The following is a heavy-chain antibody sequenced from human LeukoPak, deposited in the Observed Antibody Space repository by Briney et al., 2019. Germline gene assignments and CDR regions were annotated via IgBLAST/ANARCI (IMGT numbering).Heavy chain of an antibody. CDR3: ARDPLQHGPEGAFDI. CDR2: IYTSGST. Sequence: SETLSLTCTVSGGSISSGSYYWSWIRQPAGKGLEWIGRIYTSGSTNYNPSLKSRVTISVDTSKNQFSLKLSSVTAADTAVYYCARDPLQHGPEGAFDIWGQGTMVTVSS. V-gene: IGHV4-61*02. D-gene: IGHD6-13*01. CDR1: GGSISSGSYY. J-gene: IGHJ3*02.